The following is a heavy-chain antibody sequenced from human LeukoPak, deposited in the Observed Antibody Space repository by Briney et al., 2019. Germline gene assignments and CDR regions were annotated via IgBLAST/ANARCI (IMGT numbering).Heavy chain of an antibody. V-gene: IGHV4-39*01. CDR2: IYYSGST. CDR1: GGSISSSSYY. CDR3: ARNSTVYDFWSGYYQYYMDV. D-gene: IGHD3-3*01. Sequence: SETLSLTCTVSGGSISSSSYYWGWIRQPPGKGLEWIGRIYYSGSTYYNPSLKSRVTISVDTSKNQFSLKLSSVTAADTAVYYCARNSTVYDFWSGYYQYYMDVWGKGTTVTVSS. J-gene: IGHJ6*03.